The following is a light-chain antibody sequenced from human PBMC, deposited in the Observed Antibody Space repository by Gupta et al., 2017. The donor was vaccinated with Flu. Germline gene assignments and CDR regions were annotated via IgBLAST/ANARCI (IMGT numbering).Light chain of an antibody. Sequence: FMLTQPRSVSASPGMTVSISCARNSGSIAGNFVQCYHQRPASSPPTVLFEDNRRPSAVPPRFSCSTNRASTSASPTTSGLETDDDGDYYCPYYDSDNRLVFGGGTKLTVL. J-gene: IGLJ2*01. V-gene: IGLV6-57*01. CDR2: EDN. CDR3: PYYDSDNRLV. CDR1: SGSIAGNF.